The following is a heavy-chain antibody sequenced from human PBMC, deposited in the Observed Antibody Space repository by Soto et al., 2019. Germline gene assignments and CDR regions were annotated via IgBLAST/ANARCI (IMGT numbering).Heavy chain of an antibody. CDR3: SILLRGYCSGGSCYSGWYFDL. J-gene: IGHJ2*01. D-gene: IGHD2-15*01. CDR2: IYYSGST. V-gene: IGHV4-30-4*01. CDR1: GGSISSGDYY. Sequence: QVQLQESGPGRVKPSQTLSLTCTVSGGSISSGDYYWSWIRQPPGKGLEWIGYIYYSGSTYYNPSLKSRVTISVDTSKNQFSLKLSSVTAADTAVYYCSILLRGYCSGGSCYSGWYFDLWGRGTLVTVSS.